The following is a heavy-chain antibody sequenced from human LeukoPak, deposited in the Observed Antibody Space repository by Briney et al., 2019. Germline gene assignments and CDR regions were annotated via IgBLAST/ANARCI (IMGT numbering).Heavy chain of an antibody. J-gene: IGHJ5*02. CDR1: GYTFTSYA. D-gene: IGHD6-13*01. CDR2: INTNTGNP. Sequence: GASVKVSCKASGYTFTSYAMNWVRQALGQGLEWMGWINTNTGNPTFAQGFTGRFVFSLDTSVSTAYLQISSLKAEDTAVYYCARVSGVGSSGQNWFDPWGQGTLVTVSS. CDR3: ARVSGVGSSGQNWFDP. V-gene: IGHV7-4-1*02.